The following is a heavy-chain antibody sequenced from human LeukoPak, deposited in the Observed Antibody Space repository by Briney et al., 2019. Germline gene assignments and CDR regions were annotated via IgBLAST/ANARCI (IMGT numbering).Heavy chain of an antibody. CDR1: GFTVSSNY. J-gene: IGHJ4*02. CDR2: IYSGGST. D-gene: IGHD6-13*01. Sequence: GGSLRLSCAASGFTVSSNYMSWVRQAPGKGLEWVSVIYSGGSTYYADSVKGRFTISRDNSKNTLYLQMNSLRAEDTAVYYCAREGQQLVLGYWGQGTLVTVSS. V-gene: IGHV3-66*01. CDR3: AREGQQLVLGY.